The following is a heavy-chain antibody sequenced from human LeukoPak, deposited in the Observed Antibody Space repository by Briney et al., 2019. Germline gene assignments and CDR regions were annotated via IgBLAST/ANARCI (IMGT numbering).Heavy chain of an antibody. CDR2: IDPSDSYT. CDR1: GXSFTSYC. V-gene: IGHV5-10-1*01. D-gene: IGHD3-22*01. J-gene: IGHJ4*02. CDR3: ARHHDSSGYYHLLYDY. Sequence: GESLKISFKGSGXSFTSYCISWVRQMPGKVLEWMRSIDPSDSYTNYSPSFQGHVTISADKSISTAYLQWSSLKASDTAMYYCARHHDSSGYYHLLYDYWGQGTLVTVSS.